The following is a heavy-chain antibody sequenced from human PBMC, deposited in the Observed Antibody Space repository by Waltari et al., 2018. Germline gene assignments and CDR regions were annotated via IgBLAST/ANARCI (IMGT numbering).Heavy chain of an antibody. CDR2: VNPDTGNA. CDR3: VRDRTTVAARPGDY. Sequence: QAVLVQSGAAVQKPGPSAQVPCTASAYTSLNFQLHWVRQAPGQGPGWMGWVNPDTGNANYAHQFRGRVTLTWDTSSNTAFMDLSDLKSDDTAVYYCVRDRTTVAARPGDYWGQGTLVTVSS. CDR1: AYTSLNFQ. V-gene: IGHV1-2*07. J-gene: IGHJ4*02. D-gene: IGHD6-6*01.